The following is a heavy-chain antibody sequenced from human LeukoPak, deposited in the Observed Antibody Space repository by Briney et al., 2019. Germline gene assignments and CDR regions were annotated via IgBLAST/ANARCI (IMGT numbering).Heavy chain of an antibody. CDR3: ARVSGWPPSFDY. Sequence: GGSLRLSCAASGFTFSSYSMNWVRQAPGKGLEWVAVIWYDGSNKYYADSVEGRFTISRDNSKNTLYLQMNSLGAEDTAVYYCARVSGWPPSFDYWGQGTLVTVSS. D-gene: IGHD6-19*01. CDR2: IWYDGSNK. V-gene: IGHV3-33*08. CDR1: GFTFSSYS. J-gene: IGHJ4*02.